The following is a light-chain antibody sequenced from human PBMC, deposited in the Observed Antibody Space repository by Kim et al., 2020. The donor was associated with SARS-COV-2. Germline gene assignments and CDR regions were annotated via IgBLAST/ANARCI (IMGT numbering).Light chain of an antibody. J-gene: IGLJ1*01. V-gene: IGLV1-40*01. Sequence: RVIIPCAGSNSNGGARYYVHWYHQFPGPAPKLLIFANTNRPSGVPDRFSGSRSGTSASLAITGLQAEDEAEYYCQSYDSSLRGFVLGSGTKVTVL. CDR2: ANT. CDR1: NSNGGARYY. CDR3: QSYDSSLRGFV.